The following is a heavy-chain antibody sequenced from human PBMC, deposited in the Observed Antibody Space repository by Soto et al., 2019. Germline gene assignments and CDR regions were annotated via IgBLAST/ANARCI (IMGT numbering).Heavy chain of an antibody. CDR3: ASSSPFHY. CDR2: IYYSGNT. V-gene: IGHV4-39*01. Sequence: SETLSLTCRLSSASLSSSTYSWRWIRQPPGRGPEWIGSIYYSGNTYYKPSLKSRVSISIDTSRNQFSLKLTSVTAADTGVYYCASSSPFHYWGPGILVTVPQ. J-gene: IGHJ4*02. D-gene: IGHD6-6*01. CDR1: SASLSSSTYS.